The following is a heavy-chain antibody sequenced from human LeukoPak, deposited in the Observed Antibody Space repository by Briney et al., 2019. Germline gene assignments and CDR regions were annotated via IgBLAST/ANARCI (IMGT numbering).Heavy chain of an antibody. CDR3: ARFAAYEYHFDY. Sequence: GGPLRLSCVTSGFPFTTYWIHWIRQAPGKGLEWVSRLSSDGSRSTYADSVKGRFIISRDNAKKTVYLQMNSLRVEDTAFYFCARFAAYEYHFDYWGRGALVTVSS. J-gene: IGHJ4*02. CDR1: GFPFTTYW. D-gene: IGHD5-12*01. CDR2: LSSDGSRS. V-gene: IGHV3-74*03.